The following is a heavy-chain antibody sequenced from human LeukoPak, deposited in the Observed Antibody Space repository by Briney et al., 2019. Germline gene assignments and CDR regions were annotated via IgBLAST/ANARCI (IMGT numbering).Heavy chain of an antibody. CDR2: INHRGST. CDR1: GGSISSSSYY. Sequence: NTSETLSLTCTVSGGSISSSSYYWGWIRQPPGKGLEWIGEINHRGSTNYNPSLKRRVTISLDTSKNQFSLKLSSVTAADTAVYYCAKSLYGSGTYYNWLDPWGQGTLATVSS. J-gene: IGHJ5*02. V-gene: IGHV4-39*07. CDR3: AKSLYGSGTYYNWLDP. D-gene: IGHD3-10*01.